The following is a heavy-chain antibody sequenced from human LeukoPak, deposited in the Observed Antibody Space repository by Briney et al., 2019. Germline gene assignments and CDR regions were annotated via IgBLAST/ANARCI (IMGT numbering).Heavy chain of an antibody. Sequence: PGGSLRLACAASGFTLSAYWMHWVRQVPGKGLEWVSRINNDGSSTTYADSVKGRFTISRDNAKNTLFLQMNSLRAEDTAVYYCVRDLELVYYDTRANESRGQGNLVTVSS. CDR2: INNDGSST. CDR3: VRDLELVYYDTRANES. D-gene: IGHD3-22*01. J-gene: IGHJ4*02. V-gene: IGHV3-74*01. CDR1: GFTLSAYW.